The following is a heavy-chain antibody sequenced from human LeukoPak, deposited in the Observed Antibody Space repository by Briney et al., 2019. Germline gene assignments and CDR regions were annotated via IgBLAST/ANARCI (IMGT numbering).Heavy chain of an antibody. CDR2: IYYSGST. CDR3: ARGPGGWLGPYYFDY. J-gene: IGHJ4*02. CDR1: GGSISSYY. V-gene: IGHV4-59*01. D-gene: IGHD2-15*01. Sequence: SETLSLTCTVSGGSISSYYWSWIRQPPGKGLEWIGYIYYSGSTNYNPSLKSRVTILVDTSKNQFSLKLSSVTAADTAVYYCARGPGGWLGPYYFDYWGQGTLVTVSS.